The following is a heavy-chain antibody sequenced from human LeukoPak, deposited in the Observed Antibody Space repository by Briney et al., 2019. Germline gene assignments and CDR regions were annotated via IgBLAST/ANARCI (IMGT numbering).Heavy chain of an antibody. CDR3: GRAGIAAAGYSFGY. CDR2: IWYDGSNK. D-gene: IGHD6-13*01. CDR1: GFTFSSYG. Sequence: QSGGSLRLSCSASGFTFSSYGMHWVRQAPGKGLEWVAVIWYDGSNKYYADSVKGRFTISRDNSKNTLYLKMSSLRAEDTAVYYCGRAGIAAAGYSFGYWGQGTLVTVSS. J-gene: IGHJ4*02. V-gene: IGHV3-33*01.